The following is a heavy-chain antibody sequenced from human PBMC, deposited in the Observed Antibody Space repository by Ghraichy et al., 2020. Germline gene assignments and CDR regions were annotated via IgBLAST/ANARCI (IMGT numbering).Heavy chain of an antibody. D-gene: IGHD2-15*01. J-gene: IGHJ6*02. CDR3: AHNGGYCRGGSCLGMDV. Sequence: ASVKVSCKIGGAHVLTPYTNSLLECRLLLLEWMGLINVSGGGTTYAQKFQGRVTMTSDTSTSTVYMQLSSLRSEDTAVYYCAHNGGYCRGGSCLGMDVWGQGTTVIVSS. CDR1: GAHVLTPY. V-gene: IGHV1-46*01. CDR2: INVSGGGT.